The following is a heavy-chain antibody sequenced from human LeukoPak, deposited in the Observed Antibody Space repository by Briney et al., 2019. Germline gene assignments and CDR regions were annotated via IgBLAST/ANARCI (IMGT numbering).Heavy chain of an antibody. CDR1: GYSISSYY. CDR2: IYDSGSN. Sequence: PSETLSLTCTVSGYSISSYYWSWIRQPPGKGLEWIGYIYDSGSNNYNPSLKSRVTISVDTSKNQFSLKLSSVTAAETAVYYCACLTTADAFDIWGQGTMVTVSS. CDR3: ACLTTADAFDI. D-gene: IGHD3-22*01. J-gene: IGHJ3*02. V-gene: IGHV4-59*01.